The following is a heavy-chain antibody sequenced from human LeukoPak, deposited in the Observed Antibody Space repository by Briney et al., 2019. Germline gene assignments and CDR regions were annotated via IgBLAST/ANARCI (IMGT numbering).Heavy chain of an antibody. J-gene: IGHJ4*02. CDR2: ISGSGGSP. Sequence: GGSLIFSCAASGFTFSSYAMSWVRQAPGKGLDWVLAISGSGGSPYYADSVKGRFTISRDNSKNTLYLQMNSLRAEDTAVYYCAKDTAIAARPGGDYWGQGTLVTVSS. D-gene: IGHD6-6*01. CDR3: AKDTAIAARPGGDY. CDR1: GFTFSSYA. V-gene: IGHV3-23*01.